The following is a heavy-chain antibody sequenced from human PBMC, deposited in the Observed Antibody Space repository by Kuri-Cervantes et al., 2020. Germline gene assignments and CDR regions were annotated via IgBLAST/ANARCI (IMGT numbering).Heavy chain of an antibody. CDR3: ARTYGGVTNFFFDN. D-gene: IGHD4-17*01. CDR1: GYTFNSFD. Sequence: ATVKVSCKASGYTFNSFDINWVRQATGQGLEYLGWMNADDGHTGYAQKFQGRVTMTRDTSTNTAFMELSSLTSEDTAVYYCARTYGGVTNFFFDNWGQGTLVTVSS. CDR2: MNADDGHT. J-gene: IGHJ4*02. V-gene: IGHV1-8*01.